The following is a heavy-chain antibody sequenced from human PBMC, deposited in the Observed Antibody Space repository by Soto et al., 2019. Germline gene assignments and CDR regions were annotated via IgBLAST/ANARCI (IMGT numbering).Heavy chain of an antibody. J-gene: IGHJ6*02. V-gene: IGHV3-7*01. Sequence: RRLSCAASGFTFSSYWMSWVRQAPGKGLEWVANIKQDGSEKYYVDSVKGRFTISRDNSKNTLYLEMDRLRAEDTAVYYCAKDGGYYYYNGMDVWGQGTTVTVSS. CDR1: GFTFSSYW. CDR3: AKDGGYYYYNGMDV. D-gene: IGHD3-3*01. CDR2: IKQDGSEK.